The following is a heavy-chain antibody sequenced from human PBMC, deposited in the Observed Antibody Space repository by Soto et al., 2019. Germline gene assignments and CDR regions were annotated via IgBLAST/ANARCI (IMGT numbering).Heavy chain of an antibody. J-gene: IGHJ4*02. Sequence: QVHLVESGGGVVQPGGSLRLSCAGSGFTFSDYGMHWVRQAPGTGLEWVAVLWYDGSGEYYTDSVSGRFTISRVNSKNKLYLQMNNLRDEDTGVYYCARDSVRFLEHFSKDYFDYWGQGTRVTVS. V-gene: IGHV3-33*08. D-gene: IGHD3-3*01. CDR1: GFTFSDYG. CDR2: LWYDGSGE. CDR3: ARDSVRFLEHFSKDYFDY.